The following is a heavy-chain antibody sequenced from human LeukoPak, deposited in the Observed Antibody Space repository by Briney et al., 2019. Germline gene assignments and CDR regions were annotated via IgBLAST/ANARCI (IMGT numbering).Heavy chain of an antibody. CDR2: IYYSGST. Sequence: PSETLSLTCTVSGGSISSYYWSWIRQPPGKGLEWIGYIYYSGSTNYNPSLKSRVTISVDTSKNQFSLKLSSVTAADTAVYYCARASSYGDYGHNWFDPWGQGTLVTVSS. V-gene: IGHV4-59*01. D-gene: IGHD4-17*01. CDR3: ARASSYGDYGHNWFDP. CDR1: GGSISSYY. J-gene: IGHJ5*02.